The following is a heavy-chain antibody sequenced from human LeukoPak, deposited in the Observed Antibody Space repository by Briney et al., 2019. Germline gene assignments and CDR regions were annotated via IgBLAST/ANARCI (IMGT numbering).Heavy chain of an antibody. D-gene: IGHD3-10*01. CDR2: IIPIFGTA. Sequence: SVKVSCKASGGTFSGYAISWVRQAPGQRLEWMGGIIPIFGTANYAQKFQGRVTITADESTSTAYMELSSLRSEDTAVYYCARGSSSSGSSFDYWGQGTLVTVSS. CDR1: GGTFSGYA. V-gene: IGHV1-69*13. J-gene: IGHJ4*02. CDR3: ARGSSSSGSSFDY.